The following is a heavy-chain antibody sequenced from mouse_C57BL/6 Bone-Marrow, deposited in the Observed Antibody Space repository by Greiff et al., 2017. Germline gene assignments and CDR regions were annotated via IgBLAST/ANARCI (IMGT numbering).Heavy chain of an antibody. J-gene: IGHJ1*03. Sequence: QVQLQQSGAELMKPGASVKLSCKATGYTFTGYWIEWVKQRPGHGLEWIGEILPGSGSTNYNEKFKGKATFTADTSSNTAYMQISSLTTEDSAIYYCARIGPPRPPYGSSRYWYFDVWGTGTTVTVSS. CDR2: ILPGSGST. CDR3: ARIGPPRPPYGSSRYWYFDV. CDR1: GYTFTGYW. D-gene: IGHD1-1*01. V-gene: IGHV1-9*01.